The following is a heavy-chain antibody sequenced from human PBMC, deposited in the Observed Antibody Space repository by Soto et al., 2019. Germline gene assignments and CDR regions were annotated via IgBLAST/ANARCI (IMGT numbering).Heavy chain of an antibody. D-gene: IGHD2-2*01. J-gene: IGHJ4*02. CDR1: VFNFNNYG. CDR3: AREDSIIIPAVSDF. Sequence: PGWSLRLSCEFSVFNFNNYGINWVRQAPGKGLEWVSSVSKSDYTYYSDSVKGRFTISRDNAKNSVSLQMNTLRAEDTAVYYCAREDSIIIPAVSDFWGQGTLVTVSS. CDR2: VSKSDYT. V-gene: IGHV3-21*01.